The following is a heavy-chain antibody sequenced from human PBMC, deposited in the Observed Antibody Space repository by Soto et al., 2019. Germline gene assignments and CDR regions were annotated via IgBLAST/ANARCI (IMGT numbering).Heavy chain of an antibody. V-gene: IGHV3-23*01. CDR2: ISGSGGST. CDR3: AKLVWSYGDYEATGIDY. J-gene: IGHJ4*02. CDR1: GFTFSSYA. D-gene: IGHD4-17*01. Sequence: GGSLRLSCAASGFTFSSYAMSWVRQAPGKGLEWVSAISGSGGSTYYADSVKGRFTISRDNSKNTLYLQMNSLRAEDTAVYYCAKLVWSYGDYEATGIDYWGQGTLVTVSS.